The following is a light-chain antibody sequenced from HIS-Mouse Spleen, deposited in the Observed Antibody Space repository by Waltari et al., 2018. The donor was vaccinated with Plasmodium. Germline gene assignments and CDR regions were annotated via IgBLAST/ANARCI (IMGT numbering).Light chain of an antibody. CDR3: AAWDDSLSGWV. V-gene: IGLV1-47*01. CDR1: SSNIGSNY. CDR2: RSN. J-gene: IGLJ3*02. Sequence: QSVLTQPPSASGTPGQRVTISCSGSSSNIGSNYVYWYQRLPGTAPKLLIYRSNQRPEGVPDRVSGSKAGTSASRAISGLRSEDEADYYCAAWDDSLSGWVFGGGTKLTVL.